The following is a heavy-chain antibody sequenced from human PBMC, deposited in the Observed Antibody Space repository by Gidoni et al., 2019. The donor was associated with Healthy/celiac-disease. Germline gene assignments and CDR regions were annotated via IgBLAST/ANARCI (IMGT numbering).Heavy chain of an antibody. J-gene: IGHJ5*02. CDR2: IKQDGSEK. CDR1: GFTFSSYW. CDR3: ARVRDYYDSSGPFDP. D-gene: IGHD3-22*01. V-gene: IGHV3-7*01. Sequence: EVQLVESGGGLVQPGGSLRLSCAASGFTFSSYWMSWVRQAPGKGLEGVANIKQDGSEKYYVDSVKGRFTISRDNAKNSLYLQMNSLRAEDTAVYYCARVRDYYDSSGPFDPWGQGTLVTVSS.